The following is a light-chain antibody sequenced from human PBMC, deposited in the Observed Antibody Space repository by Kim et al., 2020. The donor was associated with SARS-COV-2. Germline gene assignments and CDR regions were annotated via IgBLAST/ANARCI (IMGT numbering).Light chain of an antibody. CDR1: SSDVGGYNY. Sequence: GQSFTISCTGTSSDVGGYNYFSWYQQHPGKAPKLMIYEVSKRPSGVPDRFSGSKSGNTASLTVSGLQAEDEADYYCSSYAGSNNLVFGGGTKLTVL. J-gene: IGLJ3*02. V-gene: IGLV2-8*01. CDR2: EVS. CDR3: SSYAGSNNLV.